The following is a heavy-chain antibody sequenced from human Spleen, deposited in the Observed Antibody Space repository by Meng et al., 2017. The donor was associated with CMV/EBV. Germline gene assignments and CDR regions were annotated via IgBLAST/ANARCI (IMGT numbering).Heavy chain of an antibody. V-gene: IGHV3-66*01. D-gene: IGHD2-2*01. Sequence: GSLRLSCAASGFTVSVSSMSWVRQAPGKGLEWVSVLYSGGSIYYADSVKGRFTISRDNAKNSLYLQMSSLRAEDTAVYYCARRVDYCSIISCAYYFDYWGQGTLVTVSS. CDR3: ARRVDYCSIISCAYYFDY. CDR2: LYSGGSI. J-gene: IGHJ4*02. CDR1: GFTVSVSS.